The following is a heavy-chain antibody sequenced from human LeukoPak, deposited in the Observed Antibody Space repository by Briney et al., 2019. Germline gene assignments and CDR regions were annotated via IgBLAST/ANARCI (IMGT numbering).Heavy chain of an antibody. CDR1: GFTFSNYG. J-gene: IGHJ4*02. D-gene: IGHD4-11*01. V-gene: IGHV3-23*01. CDR2: ISGSGANT. Sequence: GGSLRLSCAASGFTFSNYGMSWVRQAPGKGLEWVSVISGSGANTHYADSVKGRFTISRDNSKNMLYLQVNSLRAEDTAVYYCAKAKSYYSNYDYWGQGTLVTVSS. CDR3: AKAKSYYSNYDY.